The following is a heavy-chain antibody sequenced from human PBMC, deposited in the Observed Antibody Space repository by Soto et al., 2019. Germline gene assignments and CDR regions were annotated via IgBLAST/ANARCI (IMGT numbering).Heavy chain of an antibody. V-gene: IGHV4-59*01. CDR3: AREGYYDILTGYYPSGWFDP. J-gene: IGHJ5*02. CDR2: IYYSGST. Sequence: PSETLSLTCTVSGGSISSYYWSWIRQPPGKGLEWIGYIYYSGSTNYNPSLKSRVTISVDTSKNQFSLKLSSVTAADTAVYYCAREGYYDILTGYYPSGWFDPWGQGTLVTVSS. D-gene: IGHD3-9*01. CDR1: GGSISSYY.